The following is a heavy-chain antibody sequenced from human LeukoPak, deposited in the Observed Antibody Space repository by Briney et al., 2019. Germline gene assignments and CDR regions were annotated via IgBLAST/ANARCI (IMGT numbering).Heavy chain of an antibody. CDR1: GFTVSSNY. D-gene: IGHD6-13*01. V-gene: IGHV3-53*01. CDR3: ARVPIAAADHHFDY. CDR2: LYSGGTT. J-gene: IGHJ4*02. Sequence: GGSLRLSCAASGFTVSSNYMTWVRQPPGKGLEWVSVLYSGGTTYYADSVKGRFTISRDNSKNTLYLQLDSLRADDTAVYYCARVPIAAADHHFDYWGQGTLVTVSS.